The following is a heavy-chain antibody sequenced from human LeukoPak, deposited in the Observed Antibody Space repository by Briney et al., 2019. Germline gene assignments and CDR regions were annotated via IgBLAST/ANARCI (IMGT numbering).Heavy chain of an antibody. CDR2: IKSKTDGGTT. V-gene: IGHV3-15*01. D-gene: IGHD1-1*01. CDR3: TKAKQGNDGRGWFDP. CDR1: GFTFSNAW. Sequence: GGSLRLSCAASGFTFSNAWMSWVRQAPGKGLEWVGRIKSKTDGGTTDYAAPVKGRFTISRDDSKNTLYLQMNSLKTEDTAVYYCTKAKQGNDGRGWFDPWGQGTLVTVSS. J-gene: IGHJ5*02.